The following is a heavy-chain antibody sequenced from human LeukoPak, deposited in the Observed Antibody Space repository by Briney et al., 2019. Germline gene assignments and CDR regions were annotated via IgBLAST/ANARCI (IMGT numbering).Heavy chain of an antibody. D-gene: IGHD2-2*01. J-gene: IGHJ5*02. CDR2: IYWNDDK. CDR3: AHRRRPDCSSPNCYNWFDP. CDR1: GFSLSTSGVG. Sequence: SGPTLVKPTQNLTLTCTFSGFSLSTSGVGVGWIRQPPGKALEWLALIYWNDDKRYSPSLKTRLTITKDTSKNQVVLTMTNMDPVDTATYFCAHRRRPDCSSPNCYNWFDPWGQGTLVTVSS. V-gene: IGHV2-5*01.